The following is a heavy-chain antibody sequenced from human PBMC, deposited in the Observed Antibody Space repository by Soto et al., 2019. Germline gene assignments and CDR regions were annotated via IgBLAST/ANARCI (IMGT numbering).Heavy chain of an antibody. V-gene: IGHV4-31*03. CDR3: ARDLTPPKYYDFWSGYSTGWFDP. J-gene: IGHJ5*02. CDR2: IYYSGST. D-gene: IGHD3-3*01. Sequence: KSSETLSLTCTVSGGSISSGGYYWSWIRQHPGKGLEWIGYIYYSGSTYYNPSLKSRVTISVDTSKNQFSLKLSSVTAADTAVYYCARDLTPPKYYDFWSGYSTGWFDPWGQGTLVTVS. CDR1: GGSISSGGYY.